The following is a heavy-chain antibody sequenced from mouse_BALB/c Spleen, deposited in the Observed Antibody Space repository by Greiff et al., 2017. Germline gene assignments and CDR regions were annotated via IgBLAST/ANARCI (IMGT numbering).Heavy chain of an antibody. Sequence: EVNVVESGGGLVKPGGSLKLSCAASGFTFSSYTMSWVRQTPEKRLEWVATISSGGSYTYYPDSVKGRFTISRDNAKNTLYLQMSSLKSEDTAMYYCTRENGLDYWGQGTTLTVSS. D-gene: IGHD1-1*02. CDR1: GFTFSSYT. CDR2: ISSGGSYT. J-gene: IGHJ2*01. CDR3: TRENGLDY. V-gene: IGHV5-6-4*01.